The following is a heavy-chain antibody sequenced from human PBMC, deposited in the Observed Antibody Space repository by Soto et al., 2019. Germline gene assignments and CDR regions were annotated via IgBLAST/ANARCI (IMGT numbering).Heavy chain of an antibody. CDR1: GGSVNSGNYY. CDR2: MSHSGGT. Sequence: QVQLQQWGAGLLKLSETLSLTCAVFGGSVNSGNYYWSWIRQPPGKGLEWIGEMSHSGGTHFNPSLKSRVTISVATSKNQFSLKMSSVTAADTALYYCARVERGTATTVVDAFDIWGPGTMVTVSS. CDR3: ARVERGTATTVVDAFDI. D-gene: IGHD1-1*01. V-gene: IGHV4-34*01. J-gene: IGHJ3*02.